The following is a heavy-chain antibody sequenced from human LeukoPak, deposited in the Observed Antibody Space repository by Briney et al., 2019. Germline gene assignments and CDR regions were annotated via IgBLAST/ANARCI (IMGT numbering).Heavy chain of an antibody. Sequence: SVKVSCKASGGTFSSYAISWVRQAPGQGLEWMGGIIPIFGTANYAQKFQGRVTITTDESTSTAYMELSSLRSEDTAVYYCARDVGYCSGGSCYLVLDYWGQGTLVTVSS. CDR2: IIPIFGTA. CDR3: ARDVGYCSGGSCYLVLDY. D-gene: IGHD2-15*01. CDR1: GGTFSSYA. J-gene: IGHJ4*02. V-gene: IGHV1-69*05.